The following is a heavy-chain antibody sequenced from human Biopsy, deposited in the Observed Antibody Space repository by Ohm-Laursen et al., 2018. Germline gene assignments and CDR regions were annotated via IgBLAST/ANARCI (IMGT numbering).Heavy chain of an antibody. CDR2: FAPENGRI. CDR1: GYTLTELS. J-gene: IGHJ4*02. Sequence: ASVKVSCKVSGYTLTELSIHWVRQTGGKGLEWMGGFAPENGRIVYSQKFQGRVTMTEDTSTSTAYMEVWRLRSDDTAVYYCAADINVWNVNYWGQGTQVIVSS. D-gene: IGHD1-1*01. CDR3: AADINVWNVNY. V-gene: IGHV1-24*01.